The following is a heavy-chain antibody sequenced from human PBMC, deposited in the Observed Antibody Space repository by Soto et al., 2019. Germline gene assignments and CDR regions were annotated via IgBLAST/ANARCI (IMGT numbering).Heavy chain of an antibody. CDR1: GYTFRNYI. V-gene: IGHV1-18*01. D-gene: IGHD2-21*02. CDR3: ARYCAGNACYSRHYYAMDV. Sequence: QVQLVQSAGEVKKPGASAIVSCQASGYTFRNYIIAWLRQAPGQGLEWMGWISPYNGNTNYARQFRGRVTLTTDTSTSAAYVELRNLGSDDAATYYCARYCAGNACYSRHYYAMDVGGQGPTVSVSS. CDR2: ISPYNGNT. J-gene: IGHJ6*02.